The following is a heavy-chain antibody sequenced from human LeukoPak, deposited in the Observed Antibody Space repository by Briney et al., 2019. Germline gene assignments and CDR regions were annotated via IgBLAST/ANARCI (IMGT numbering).Heavy chain of an antibody. V-gene: IGHV3-7*01. CDR3: ARSFYNWNYDFDY. Sequence: HPGGSLRLSCAASGFTFSSYWMSWVRQAPGKGLEWVANIKQDGSEKYYVDSVKGRFTISRDNAKNSLYLLMNSLRAEDTAVYYCARSFYNWNYDFDYWGQGTLVTVSS. J-gene: IGHJ4*02. CDR2: IKQDGSEK. D-gene: IGHD1-7*01. CDR1: GFTFSSYW.